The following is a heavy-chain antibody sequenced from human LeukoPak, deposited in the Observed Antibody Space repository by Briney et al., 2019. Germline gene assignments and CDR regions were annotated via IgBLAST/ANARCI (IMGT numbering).Heavy chain of an antibody. CDR3: ARIDYATFDC. J-gene: IGHJ4*02. V-gene: IGHV4-59*01. D-gene: IGHD3-16*01. CDR1: GGSFSGYY. Sequence: SETLSLTCAVYGGSFSGYYWSCIRQPPGRGLEWIGDIYYSGSTIYNPSLKSRVTISVDTSKNQFSLNLRSVTAADTAVYYCARIDYATFDCWGPGTLVTVSS. CDR2: IYYSGST.